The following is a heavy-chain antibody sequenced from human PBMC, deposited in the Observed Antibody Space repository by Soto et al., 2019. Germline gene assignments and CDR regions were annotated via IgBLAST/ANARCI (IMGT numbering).Heavy chain of an antibody. D-gene: IGHD6-19*01. V-gene: IGHV1-69*13. J-gene: IGHJ6*02. Sequence: SVKVSCKASGGTFSSYAISWVRQAPGQGLEWMGGIIPIFGTANYAQKFQGRVTITADESTSTAYMELSSLRSEDTAVYYCARGVEDSSGWYPGHYYYCGMDVWGQGTTVTV. CDR2: IIPIFGTA. CDR3: ARGVEDSSGWYPGHYYYCGMDV. CDR1: GGTFSSYA.